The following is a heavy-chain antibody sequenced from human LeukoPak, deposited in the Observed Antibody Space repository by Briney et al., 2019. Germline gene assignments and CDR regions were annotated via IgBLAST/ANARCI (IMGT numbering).Heavy chain of an antibody. D-gene: IGHD3-22*01. V-gene: IGHV4-38-2*02. CDR3: ARDVGYYPLNWFDP. CDR1: AYSISSGYY. CDR2: IYTSGST. Sequence: SETLSLTCAVSAYSISSGYYWGWIRQPPGKGLEWIGRIYTSGSTNYNPSLKSRVTMSVDTSKNQFSLKLSSVTAADTAVYYCARDVGYYPLNWFDPWGQGTLVTVSS. J-gene: IGHJ5*02.